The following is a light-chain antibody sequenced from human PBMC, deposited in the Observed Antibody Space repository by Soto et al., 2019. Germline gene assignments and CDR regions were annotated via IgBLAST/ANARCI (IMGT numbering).Light chain of an antibody. Sequence: DIQMTQSPSSLSASVGDRVTITCRASQSIVSSLNWYQQKPGEAPKLLIYAASSLQSGVPSRFSGSGAGTDFTLTISSMQPDDFATSYGQQGYTTPLAFGGGTKVEIK. V-gene: IGKV1-39*01. J-gene: IGKJ4*01. CDR2: AAS. CDR1: QSIVSS. CDR3: QQGYTTPLA.